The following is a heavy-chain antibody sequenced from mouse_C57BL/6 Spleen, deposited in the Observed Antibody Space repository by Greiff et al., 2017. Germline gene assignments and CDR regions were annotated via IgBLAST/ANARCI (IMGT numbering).Heavy chain of an antibody. J-gene: IGHJ3*01. D-gene: IGHD2-1*01. CDR2: INPNNGGT. CDR1: GYTFTDSY. Sequence: EVQLQQSGPELVKPGASVKISCKASGYTFTDSYMNWVKQSHGKSLEWIGDINPNNGGTSYNQKFKGKATLTVDKSSSTAYMELRSLTSEDSAVYYCASDGNWFAYWGQGTLVTVSA. CDR3: ASDGNWFAY. V-gene: IGHV1-26*01.